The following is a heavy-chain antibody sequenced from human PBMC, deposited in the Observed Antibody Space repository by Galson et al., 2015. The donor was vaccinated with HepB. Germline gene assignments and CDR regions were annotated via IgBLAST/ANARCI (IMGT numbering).Heavy chain of an antibody. CDR3: ARDVRLGMDV. Sequence: SVKVSCKASGYMFTDYYMHWVRQAPGQGLEWMGIINPSGRGASHAQMFQGRVTMTRDTSTSTVYMELSSLRSEDTAVYYCARDVRLGMDVWGQGTTVTVS. V-gene: IGHV1-46*01. CDR1: GYMFTDYY. J-gene: IGHJ6*02. CDR2: INPSGRGA. D-gene: IGHD5-12*01.